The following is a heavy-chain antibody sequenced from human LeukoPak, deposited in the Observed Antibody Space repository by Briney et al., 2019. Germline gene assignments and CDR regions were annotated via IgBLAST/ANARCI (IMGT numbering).Heavy chain of an antibody. D-gene: IGHD2-15*01. Sequence: SEPLSLTCTVSGGSISSNTYYWGWIRQPPGKGLEWIGSIYYRGSTYYNPSLKSRVTILLDTSTNRFSLKLSSVTAADTAVYYCARVALAYWHFDLWGRGTLVTVSS. J-gene: IGHJ2*01. CDR3: ARVALAYWHFDL. CDR2: IYYRGST. V-gene: IGHV4-39*07. CDR1: GGSISSNTYY.